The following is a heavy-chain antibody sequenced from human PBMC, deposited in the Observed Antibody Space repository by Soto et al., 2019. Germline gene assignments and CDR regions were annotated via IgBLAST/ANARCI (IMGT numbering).Heavy chain of an antibody. CDR2: IIPIFGTA. J-gene: IGHJ6*02. CDR1: GGTFSSYA. D-gene: IGHD5-18*01. Sequence: ASVKVSCKASGGTFSSYAISWVRQAPGQGLEWMGGIIPIFGTANYAQKFQGRVTITADKSTSTAYMELSSLRSEDTAVYYCATLVDTAMVTPVPNYYYYGMDVWGQGTTVTVSS. V-gene: IGHV1-69*06. CDR3: ATLVDTAMVTPVPNYYYYGMDV.